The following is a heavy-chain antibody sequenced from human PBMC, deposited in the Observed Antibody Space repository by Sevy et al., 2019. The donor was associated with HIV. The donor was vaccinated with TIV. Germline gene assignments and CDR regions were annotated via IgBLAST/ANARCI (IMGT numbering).Heavy chain of an antibody. D-gene: IGHD6-19*01. V-gene: IGHV3-30*18. CDR2: ISYDGSNK. CDR3: AKELARYSSGWSFDY. CDR1: GFTFSSYG. Sequence: GGSLRLSCAASGFTFSSYGMHWVRQAPGKGLEWVAVISYDGSNKYYAHSVKGRFTISRDNSKNTLYLQMNSLRAEDTAVYYCAKELARYSSGWSFDYWGQGTLVTVSS. J-gene: IGHJ4*02.